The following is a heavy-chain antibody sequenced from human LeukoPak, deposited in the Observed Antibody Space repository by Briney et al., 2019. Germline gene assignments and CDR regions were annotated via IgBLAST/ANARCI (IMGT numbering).Heavy chain of an antibody. V-gene: IGHV4-61*10. Sequence: SETLSLTCTVSGGSISSSSYYWSWIRQPAGKGLEWIGYIYYSGSTNYNPSLKSRVTISVDTSKNQFSLKLSSVTAADTAVYYCARYDSTSWYGWFGPWGQGTLVTVSS. D-gene: IGHD6-13*01. CDR3: ARYDSTSWYGWFGP. J-gene: IGHJ5*02. CDR1: GGSISSSSYY. CDR2: IYYSGST.